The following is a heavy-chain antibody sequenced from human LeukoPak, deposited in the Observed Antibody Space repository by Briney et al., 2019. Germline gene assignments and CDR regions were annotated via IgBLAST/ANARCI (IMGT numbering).Heavy chain of an antibody. V-gene: IGHV1-2*02. CDR2: INPNSGGT. CDR1: GYTFTGYY. D-gene: IGHD2-15*01. J-gene: IGHJ4*02. Sequence: GASVKVSCKASGYTFTGYYMHWVRQAPGRGLEWMGWINPNSGGTNYAQKFQGRVTMTRDTSISTAYMELSRLRSDDTAVYYCARDYCSGGSCYWGGYWGQGTLVTVSS. CDR3: ARDYCSGGSCYWGGY.